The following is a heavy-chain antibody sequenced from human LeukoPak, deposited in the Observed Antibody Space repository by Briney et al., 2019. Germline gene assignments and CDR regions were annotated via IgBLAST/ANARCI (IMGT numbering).Heavy chain of an antibody. CDR3: ARSKVGSTTLPIDY. CDR2: MNPNSGNT. J-gene: IGHJ4*02. V-gene: IGHV1-8*01. D-gene: IGHD1-26*01. Sequence: GASVKVSCKASGYTFTNYDINWVRQAPGQGLEWMGWMNPNSGNTGYAQKLQGRVTMTRNTSITTAYMELSSLRSEDTAVYYCARSKVGSTTLPIDYWGQGTLVIVSS. CDR1: GYTFTNYD.